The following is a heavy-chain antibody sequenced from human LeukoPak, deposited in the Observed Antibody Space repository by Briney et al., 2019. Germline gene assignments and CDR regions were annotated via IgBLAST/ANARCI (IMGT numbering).Heavy chain of an antibody. J-gene: IGHJ3*02. CDR1: GDTFSSYA. CDR3: ASGGDSDAFDI. Sequence: SVNLSCKASGDTFSSYAISWVRQAPGKGLEWMGEIIPIFGTAHYAQTFQRRVTITANKAKSTAYMELSSLRSEDKAAYYCASGGDSDAFDIWGQGTMATVSS. CDR2: IIPIFGTA. D-gene: IGHD2-21*02. V-gene: IGHV1-69*06.